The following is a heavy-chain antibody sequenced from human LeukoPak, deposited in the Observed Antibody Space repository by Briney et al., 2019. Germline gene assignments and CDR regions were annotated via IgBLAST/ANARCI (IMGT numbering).Heavy chain of an antibody. CDR1: GFSFTSAW. V-gene: IGHV3-33*08. Sequence: GGSLRLSCAASGFSFTSAWMSWVRQAPGKGLEWVAVIWYDGSNKYYADSVKGRFTISRDNSKNTLYLQMNSLRADDTAVYYCARGYDSSGYYHYYFDYWGQGTLVTVSS. CDR3: ARGYDSSGYYHYYFDY. D-gene: IGHD3-22*01. J-gene: IGHJ4*02. CDR2: IWYDGSNK.